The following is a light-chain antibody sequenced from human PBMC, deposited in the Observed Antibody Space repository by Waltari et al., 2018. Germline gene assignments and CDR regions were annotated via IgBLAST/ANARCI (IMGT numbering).Light chain of an antibody. CDR1: SGDIGAYRY. CDR2: DVA. V-gene: IGLV2-14*03. CDR3: SAYTSRGTLK. Sequence: QSALTQPASVSGSPGQSITISCTGTSGDIGAYRYVPWYQHHPGEVPKLILYDVAERPSGVSNRFSGSKSGNTASLTVSGLQAEDEALYYCSAYTSRGTLKFGGGTRVTVL. J-gene: IGLJ2*01.